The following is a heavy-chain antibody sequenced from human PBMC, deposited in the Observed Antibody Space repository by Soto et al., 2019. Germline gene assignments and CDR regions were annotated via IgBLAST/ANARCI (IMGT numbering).Heavy chain of an antibody. D-gene: IGHD3-22*01. J-gene: IGHJ6*02. CDR1: GYTFTSYY. CDR3: ARDYDSSGYDYYYGMDV. Sequence: SVKGSCKASGYTFTSYYMHWVRQAPVQGLEWMGIINPSGGSTSYAQKFQGRVTMTRDTSTSTVYMELSSLRSEDTAVYYCARDYDSSGYDYYYGMDVWGQGTTVTVSS. CDR2: INPSGGST. V-gene: IGHV1-46*01.